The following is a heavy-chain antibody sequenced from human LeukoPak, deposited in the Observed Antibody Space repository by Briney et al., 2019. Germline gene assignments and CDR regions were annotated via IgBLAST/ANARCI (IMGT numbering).Heavy chain of an antibody. J-gene: IGHJ4*02. CDR1: GGTFSSYA. D-gene: IGHD4-23*01. CDR3: ASLGGNSLDVNY. V-gene: IGHV1-69*05. Sequence: SVKVSCNASGGTFSSYAISWVRQAPGQGLEWMGGIIPIFGTANYAQKFQGRVTITTDESTSTAYMELSSLRSEDTAVYYCASLGGNSLDVNYWGQGTLVTVSS. CDR2: IIPIFGTA.